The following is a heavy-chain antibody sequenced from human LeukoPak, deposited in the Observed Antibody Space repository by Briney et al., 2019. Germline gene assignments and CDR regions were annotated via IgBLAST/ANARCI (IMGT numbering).Heavy chain of an antibody. D-gene: IGHD3-16*01. V-gene: IGHV1-18*01. CDR3: AREDVSLDAFDI. Sequence: ASVKVSCKASGYTFSSYGISWVRQAPGQGLEWMGWISAYNGNTNYEQKFQDRVTMTTDTSTSTVHMELRTLRSDDTAMYYCAREDVSLDAFDIWGQGTMVTVSS. J-gene: IGHJ3*02. CDR1: GYTFSSYG. CDR2: ISAYNGNT.